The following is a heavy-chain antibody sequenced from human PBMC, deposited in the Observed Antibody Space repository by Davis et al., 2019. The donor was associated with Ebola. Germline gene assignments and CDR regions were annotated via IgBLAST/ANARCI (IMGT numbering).Heavy chain of an antibody. CDR2: IRSKANSYAT. CDR3: TISIFGVVIRSFDI. V-gene: IGHV3-73*01. D-gene: IGHD3-3*01. Sequence: GESPKTSCAAPGITFSCSAMHWVRQASGKGLEWVGRIRSKANSYATAYAASVKGRFTISRDDSKNTAYLQMNSLKTEDTAVYYCTISIFGVVIRSFDIWGQGTLVTVSS. CDR1: GITFSCSA. J-gene: IGHJ4*02.